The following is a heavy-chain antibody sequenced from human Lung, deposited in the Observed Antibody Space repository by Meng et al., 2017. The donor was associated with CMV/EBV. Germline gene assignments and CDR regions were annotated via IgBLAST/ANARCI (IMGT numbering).Heavy chain of an antibody. J-gene: IGHJ5*02. Sequence: AEGKKPGGAVKVSCKASGYTFTSYDINWVRQATGQGLEWMGWMNPNSGNTGYAQKFQGRVTMTRNTSISTAYMELSSLRSEDTAVYYCARGYCSGGSCPVFDPWGQGTLVTVSS. V-gene: IGHV1-8*01. CDR1: GYTFTSYD. CDR2: MNPNSGNT. D-gene: IGHD2-15*01. CDR3: ARGYCSGGSCPVFDP.